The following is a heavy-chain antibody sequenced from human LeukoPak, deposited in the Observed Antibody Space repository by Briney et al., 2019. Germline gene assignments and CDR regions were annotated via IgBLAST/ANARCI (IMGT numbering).Heavy chain of an antibody. J-gene: IGHJ1*01. CDR3: AGDRWVDFWSGAHAEYFQH. CDR1: GYTFTSYG. CDR2: ISAYNGNT. D-gene: IGHD3-3*01. V-gene: IGHV1-18*01. Sequence: GASVKVSCKASGYTFTSYGISWVRQAPGQGLEWMGWISAYNGNTNYAQKLQGRVTMTTDTSTSTAYMELRSLRSDDTAVYYCAGDRWVDFWSGAHAEYFQHWGQGTLVTVSS.